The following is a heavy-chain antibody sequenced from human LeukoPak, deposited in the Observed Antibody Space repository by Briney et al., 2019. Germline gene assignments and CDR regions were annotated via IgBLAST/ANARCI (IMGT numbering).Heavy chain of an antibody. Sequence: SETLSLTCTGSGASISSSTSFWDWIRQPPGQGLEWIGTIYHSGTTYCNASLNSRLSISVDTPKNQFSLKLRSVSAADTAVYYCARRIGSGSYVDYWGQGTLVTVSS. J-gene: IGHJ4*02. CDR2: IYHSGTT. D-gene: IGHD3-10*01. CDR1: GASISSSTSF. V-gene: IGHV4-39*01. CDR3: ARRIGSGSYVDY.